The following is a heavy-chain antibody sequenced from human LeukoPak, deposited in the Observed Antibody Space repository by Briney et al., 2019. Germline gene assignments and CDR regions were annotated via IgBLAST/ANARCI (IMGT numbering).Heavy chain of an antibody. CDR1: GFTFSSSW. Sequence: GGSLRLSCAASGFTFSSSWMSWVRRAPPKGLEWVGNIRPDGSEKQYVDSVKGRFTISRDNAQNSLYLQMNSLRAEDTAVYYCARQYSDILTGYHRGELYWYFDLWGRGTLVTVSS. V-gene: IGHV3-7*03. D-gene: IGHD3-9*01. CDR2: IRPDGSEK. J-gene: IGHJ2*01. CDR3: ARQYSDILTGYHRGELYWYFDL.